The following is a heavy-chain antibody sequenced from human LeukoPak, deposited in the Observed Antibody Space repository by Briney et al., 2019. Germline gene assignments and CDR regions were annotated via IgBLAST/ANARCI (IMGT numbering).Heavy chain of an antibody. CDR1: GFIFNNYA. CDR2: ISWNSGSI. D-gene: IGHD6-19*01. Sequence: GRSLRLSCAGSGFIFNNYAMHWVRQPPGKGLEWVSGISWNSGSIDYADSVKGRFTISRDNAKNSLYLQMNSLRADDTAVYYCAKDPNSGWYMAYFDYWGQGTLVTVSS. V-gene: IGHV3-9*01. J-gene: IGHJ4*02. CDR3: AKDPNSGWYMAYFDY.